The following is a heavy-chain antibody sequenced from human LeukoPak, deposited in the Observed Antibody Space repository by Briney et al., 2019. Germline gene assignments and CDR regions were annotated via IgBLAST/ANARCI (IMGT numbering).Heavy chain of an antibody. D-gene: IGHD5-12*01. CDR1: GYTLTGYY. V-gene: IGHV1-2*02. Sequence: ASVKVSCKASGYTLTGYYMHWVRLAPGQGLEWMGWINTSSGDTNYAQKFQGRVTMTRDTSINTAYMELSRLRSDDTAVYYCAKNPYEYYFDYWGQGTLVTVSS. J-gene: IGHJ4*02. CDR3: AKNPYEYYFDY. CDR2: INTSSGDT.